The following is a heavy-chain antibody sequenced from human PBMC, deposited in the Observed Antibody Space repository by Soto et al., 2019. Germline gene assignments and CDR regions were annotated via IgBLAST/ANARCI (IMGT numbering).Heavy chain of an antibody. CDR3: ARVRFGEWGYAMDV. Sequence: VQLVESGGGLVKPGGSLRLSCAASGLTFSDSYLNWIRHAPGKGLEWLAYISSTGSSIFYAGSVKGRFTISRDNATISLYLQMNSLRAEDTAMYYCARVRFGEWGYAMDVWGQGTTVTVSS. CDR1: GLTFSDSY. V-gene: IGHV3-11*01. CDR2: ISSTGSSI. J-gene: IGHJ6*02. D-gene: IGHD3-10*01.